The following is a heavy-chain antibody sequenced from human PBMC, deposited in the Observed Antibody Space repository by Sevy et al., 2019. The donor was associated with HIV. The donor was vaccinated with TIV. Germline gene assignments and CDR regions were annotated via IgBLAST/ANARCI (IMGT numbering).Heavy chain of an antibody. CDR2: ISWNSGTI. CDR3: AKDIGYCVSTTCPALVDY. CDR1: GFTLDDYA. Sequence: GGSLRLSCAASGFTLDDYAMHWVRQAPGKGLEWVSGISWNSGTIGYADSIKGRFTISRDNAKNSLYLQMNSLRAEDTALYYCAKDIGYCVSTTCPALVDYWGQGTLVTVSS. D-gene: IGHD2-2*01. V-gene: IGHV3-9*01. J-gene: IGHJ4*02.